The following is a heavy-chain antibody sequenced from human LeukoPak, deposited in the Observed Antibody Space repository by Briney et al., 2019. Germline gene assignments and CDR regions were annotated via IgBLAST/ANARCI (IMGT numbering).Heavy chain of an antibody. D-gene: IGHD5-24*01. CDR1: GFTFSNYW. Sequence: PGGSLRLSCAAPGFTFSNYWMIWVRQAPGKGLEWVGNRKQDGSEKRYAGSVRGRFSISRDNAQTSLYLQMNSLRAEDTAVYYCARASDPWLQLTWGQGTLVTVSS. J-gene: IGHJ5*02. CDR3: ARASDPWLQLT. V-gene: IGHV3-7*05. CDR2: RKQDGSEK.